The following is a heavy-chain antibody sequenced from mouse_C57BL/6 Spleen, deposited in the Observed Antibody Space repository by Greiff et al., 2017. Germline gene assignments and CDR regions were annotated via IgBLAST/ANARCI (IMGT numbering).Heavy chain of an antibody. CDR3: ARQGVVDHWYFDV. CDR1: GFTFSDYG. V-gene: IGHV5-17*01. Sequence: EVQLVESGGGLVKPGGSLKLSCAASGFTFSDYGMHWVRQAPEKGLEWVAYISSGSSTIYYADTVKGRFTISSDNAKNTLFLQMTSLRSEGTAMYYCARQGVVDHWYFDVWGTGTTVTVSS. J-gene: IGHJ1*03. D-gene: IGHD1-1*01. CDR2: ISSGSSTI.